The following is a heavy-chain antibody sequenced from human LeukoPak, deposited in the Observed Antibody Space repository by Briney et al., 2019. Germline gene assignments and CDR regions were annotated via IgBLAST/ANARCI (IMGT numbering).Heavy chain of an antibody. V-gene: IGHV3-21*01. CDR2: ISSSSSYI. D-gene: IGHD6-19*01. J-gene: IGHJ4*02. CDR3: ARGKQWPQYFDY. CDR1: GFTFSSYS. Sequence: GGSLRLSCAASGFTFSSYSMNWVRQAPGKGLEWVSSISSSSSYIYYADSVKGRFTISRDNAKNSLYLQMNSLRAEDTAVYYCARGKQWPQYFDYWGQGTLVTVSS.